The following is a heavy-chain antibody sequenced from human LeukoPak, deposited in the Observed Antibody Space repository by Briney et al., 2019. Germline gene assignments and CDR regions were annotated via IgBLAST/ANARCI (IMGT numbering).Heavy chain of an antibody. J-gene: IGHJ5*02. D-gene: IGHD3-22*01. CDR2: IYYSGST. V-gene: IGHV4-59*01. CDR3: ARVRGGTLYDSSGYYGLGNWFDP. Sequence: WETLSLTCTVSGGSLSSYYWSWIRQPPRKGLEWIGYIYYSGSTNYNPSLKSRVTISVDTSKNQFSLKLSSVTAADTAVYYCARVRGGTLYDSSGYYGLGNWFDPWGQGTLVTVSS. CDR1: GGSLSSYY.